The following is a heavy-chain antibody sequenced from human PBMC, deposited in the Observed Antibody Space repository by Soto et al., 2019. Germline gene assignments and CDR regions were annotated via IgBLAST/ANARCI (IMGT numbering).Heavy chain of an antibody. CDR3: ARGGTWEQPFDP. D-gene: IGHD1-26*01. CDR2: IYYSGST. CDR1: GGSISSGGYY. J-gene: IGHJ5*02. V-gene: IGHV4-31*03. Sequence: PSDTLSLTCTVSGGSISSGGYYWSWIRQHPGKGLEWIGYIYYSGSTYYNPSLKSRATISVDTSKNQFSLKLSSVTAADTAVYYCARGGTWEQPFDPWGQGTLVTVSS.